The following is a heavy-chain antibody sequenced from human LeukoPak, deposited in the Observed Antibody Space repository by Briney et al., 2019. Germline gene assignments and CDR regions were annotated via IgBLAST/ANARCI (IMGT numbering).Heavy chain of an antibody. CDR1: GYLFRKNW. CDR2: IYPPDSDT. CDR3: ARSSTYSPYYFDS. Sequence: GESLKISCKASGYLFRKNWIGWVRQMPGKGLEWMGIIYPPDSDTRYGREFQGQVTISVDESINTAYLQWSSLKASDTAMYYCARSSTYSPYYFDSWGQGTLVTVSS. V-gene: IGHV5-51*01. J-gene: IGHJ4*01. D-gene: IGHD2-2*01.